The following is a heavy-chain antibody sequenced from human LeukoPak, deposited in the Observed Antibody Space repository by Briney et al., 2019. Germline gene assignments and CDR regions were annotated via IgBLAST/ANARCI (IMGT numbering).Heavy chain of an antibody. CDR1: GFTVSSNY. CDR3: ARGRVAVAGTALYYYGMDV. CDR2: IYSGGST. J-gene: IGHJ6*02. V-gene: IGHV3-53*04. Sequence: GGSLRLSCAASGFTVSSNYMSWVRQAPGKGLEWVSVIYSGGSTYYADSVKGRFTISRHNSKNTLYLQMNSLRAEDTAVYYCARGRVAVAGTALYYYGMDVWGQGTTVTVSS. D-gene: IGHD6-19*01.